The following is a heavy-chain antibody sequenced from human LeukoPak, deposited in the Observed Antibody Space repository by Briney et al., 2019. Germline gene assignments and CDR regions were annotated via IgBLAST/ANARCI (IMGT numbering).Heavy chain of an antibody. CDR1: GFTFRDYT. CDR3: TREVLIVVEPASNTIDF. V-gene: IGHV3-21*01. Sequence: GGSLRLSCAASGFTFRDYTMYWVRQAPGKGLEWVSAISKSGTYIKYADSVKGRFTVSRDNAKNSLFLQMNSLRVEDTALYFCTREVLIVVEPASNTIDFWGQGTRVTVSS. D-gene: IGHD2-2*01. CDR2: ISKSGTYI. J-gene: IGHJ4*02.